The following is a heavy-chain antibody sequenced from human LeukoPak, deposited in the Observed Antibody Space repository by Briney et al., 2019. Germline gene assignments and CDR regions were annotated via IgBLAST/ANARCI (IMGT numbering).Heavy chain of an antibody. Sequence: ASVKVSCKASGYTFTKYTIHWVRQAPGQRLEWMGCINAGNGNTEYSQNFQGRVTITRDTSASTSYMELSSLRFEDTAVYYCARDRSSTWYGGIDYWGQGTLVTASS. CDR3: ARDRSSTWYGGIDY. V-gene: IGHV1-3*01. CDR2: INAGNGNT. J-gene: IGHJ4*02. CDR1: GYTFTKYT. D-gene: IGHD6-13*01.